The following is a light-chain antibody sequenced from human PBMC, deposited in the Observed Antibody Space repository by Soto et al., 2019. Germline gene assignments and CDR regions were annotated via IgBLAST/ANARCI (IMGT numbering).Light chain of an antibody. CDR2: EVT. J-gene: IGLJ1*01. CDR3: SSHTFTSTLYV. Sequence: QSALTQPASVSGSPGQSITISCTGSSSDVGGHNYVSWYQQHPGKAPKLMIYEVTKRPSGVSNRFSGSKSGNTASLTISGLQAEDEADYYCSSHTFTSTLYVFGTGTKVTVL. V-gene: IGLV2-14*01. CDR1: SSDVGGHNY.